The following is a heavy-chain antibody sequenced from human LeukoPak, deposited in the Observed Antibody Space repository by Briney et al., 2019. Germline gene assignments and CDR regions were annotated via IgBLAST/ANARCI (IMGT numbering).Heavy chain of an antibody. J-gene: IGHJ4*02. CDR2: INQSGST. CDR1: GGSFGGYY. Sequence: SETLSLTCAVYGGSFGGYYWSWIRQPPGKGLEWIGEINQSGSTNYNPSLKSRVTISVDTSKNQFSLKLSSVTAADTAVYYCARGEFTYYYDSSGPAGYWGQGTLVTVSS. D-gene: IGHD3-22*01. V-gene: IGHV4-34*01. CDR3: ARGEFTYYYDSSGPAGY.